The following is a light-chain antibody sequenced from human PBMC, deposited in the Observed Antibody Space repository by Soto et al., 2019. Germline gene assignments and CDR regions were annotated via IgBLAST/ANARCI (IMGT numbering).Light chain of an antibody. Sequence: QSMLTQPPSVFGAPGQRVTISCTGSSSNIGADYDVHWYQRLPGSAPKLLIYGNNNRPSGVPDRFSGSRSDSSASLAITGLLPEDEADYFCQSFDSSLRGAVFGGGTKLTVL. V-gene: IGLV1-40*01. J-gene: IGLJ3*02. CDR2: GNN. CDR1: SSNIGADYD. CDR3: QSFDSSLRGAV.